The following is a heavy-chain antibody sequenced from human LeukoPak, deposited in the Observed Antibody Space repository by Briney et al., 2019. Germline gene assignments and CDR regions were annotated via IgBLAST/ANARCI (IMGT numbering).Heavy chain of an antibody. CDR3: ARGPYCSGGTCYFQYFDY. CDR1: GYTFTSYG. CDR2: ISAYNGNT. D-gene: IGHD2-15*01. Sequence: GASVKVARTASGYTFTSYGISWVRQAPGQGLEWMGWISAYNGNTNYAQKLQGRVTMTTDTSTSTAYMELRSLRSDDTAVYYCARGPYCSGGTCYFQYFDYWGQGALVTVSS. V-gene: IGHV1-18*01. J-gene: IGHJ4*02.